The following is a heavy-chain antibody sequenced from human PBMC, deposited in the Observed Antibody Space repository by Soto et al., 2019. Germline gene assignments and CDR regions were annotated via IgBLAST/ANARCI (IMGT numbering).Heavy chain of an antibody. CDR3: ARVLQLWLNAFDI. J-gene: IGHJ3*02. CDR2: IYYSGST. V-gene: IGHV4-30-4*01. D-gene: IGHD5-18*01. Sequence: QVQLQESGPGLVKPSQTLSLTCTVSGGSISSGEYFWRWIRQPPGKGLEWIAYIYYSGSTYYNPSLKSRVTISVDTSKNQCSLKLSSVTAADTAVYYCARVLQLWLNAFDIWGQGTMVTVSS. CDR1: GGSISSGEYF.